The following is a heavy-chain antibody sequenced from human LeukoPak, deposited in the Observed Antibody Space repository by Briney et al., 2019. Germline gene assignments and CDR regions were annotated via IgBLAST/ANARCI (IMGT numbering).Heavy chain of an antibody. CDR1: GLIFSRHW. V-gene: IGHV3-7*01. D-gene: IGHD6-6*01. J-gene: IGHJ4*02. CDR3: ASIAARPVDY. Sequence: GGSLRLSCGASGLIFSRHWMTWVRQAPGKGLEWVASINEDGSEKYYVDSVKGRFTISRDNAKNSLYLQMNSLRAEDTAVYYCASIAARPVDYWGQGTLVTVSS. CDR2: INEDGSEK.